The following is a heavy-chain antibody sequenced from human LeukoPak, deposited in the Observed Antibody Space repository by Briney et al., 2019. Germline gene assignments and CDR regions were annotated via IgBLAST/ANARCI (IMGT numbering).Heavy chain of an antibody. CDR2: ISNSGGST. D-gene: IGHD6-13*01. V-gene: IGHV3-23*01. J-gene: IGHJ4*02. Sequence: PGGSLRLSCAASGFTFSSYSMSWVRQAPGKGLEWASGISNSGGSTYYADSVKGRFTISRDNSRNMLYLQMSSLRAEDTAVYYCAKDIAAAKPYYFDYWGQGSLVTASS. CDR1: GFTFSSYS. CDR3: AKDIAAAKPYYFDY.